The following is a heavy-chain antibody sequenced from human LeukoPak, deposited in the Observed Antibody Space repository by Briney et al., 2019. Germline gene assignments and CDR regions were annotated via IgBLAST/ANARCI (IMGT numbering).Heavy chain of an antibody. V-gene: IGHV4-59*01. CDR3: ARTEYYFDH. D-gene: IGHD3-10*01. J-gene: IGHJ4*02. CDR2: IYYWGSS. Sequence: SETLSLTCTVSRGSLISYYLSWIRQAPGKGLDWMGYIYYWGSSNYNPSFKSRLTMSVDTSKKQFSLKLSSVTAADTAVYYCARTEYYFDHWGQGSLVTVSS. CDR1: RGSLISYY.